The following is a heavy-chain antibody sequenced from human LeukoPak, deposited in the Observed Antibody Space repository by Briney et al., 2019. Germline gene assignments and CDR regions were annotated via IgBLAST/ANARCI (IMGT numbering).Heavy chain of an antibody. J-gene: IGHJ4*02. CDR2: IWYDGSNK. Sequence: PGGSLRLSCAASGFTFSSYGMHWVRQAPGKGLEWVAVIWYDGSNKYYADSVKGRFTISRDNSKNTLYLQMNSLRAEDTAVYYCARARGVYGDDVLDYWGQGTLVTVSS. CDR3: ARARGVYGDDVLDY. D-gene: IGHD4-17*01. V-gene: IGHV3-33*01. CDR1: GFTFSSYG.